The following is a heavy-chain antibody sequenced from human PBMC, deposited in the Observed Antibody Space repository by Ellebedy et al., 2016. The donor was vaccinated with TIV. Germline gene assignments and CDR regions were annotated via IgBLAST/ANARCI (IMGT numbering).Heavy chain of an antibody. Sequence: GGSLRLXXAASGFTFSSYSMNWVRQAPGKGLEWVSAISGSGGSTYYADSVKGRFTISRDNSKNTLYLQMNSLRAEDTAVYYCAKDSASEFNYYGSGSHNWFDPWGQGTLVTVSS. CDR2: ISGSGGST. J-gene: IGHJ5*02. CDR1: GFTFSSYS. CDR3: AKDSASEFNYYGSGSHNWFDP. D-gene: IGHD3-10*01. V-gene: IGHV3-23*01.